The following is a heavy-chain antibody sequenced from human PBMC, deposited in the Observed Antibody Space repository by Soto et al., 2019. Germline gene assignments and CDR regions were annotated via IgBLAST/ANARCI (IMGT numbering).Heavy chain of an antibody. V-gene: IGHV1-18*01. Sequence: QVQLVQSGAEVKKPGASVRVSCKASGYTFTRYGISWVRQAPGQGREWMGWISPFNGTTNFAQKLQGRLTMTTESSTATVYMELRSLRSDDTAGYCCARDNLGQPFDFWGQGTLVTVSA. CDR2: ISPFNGTT. CDR3: ARDNLGQPFDF. D-gene: IGHD7-27*01. J-gene: IGHJ4*02. CDR1: GYTFTRYG.